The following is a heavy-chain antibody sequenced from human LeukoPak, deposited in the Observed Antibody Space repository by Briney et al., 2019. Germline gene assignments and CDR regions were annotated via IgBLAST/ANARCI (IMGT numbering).Heavy chain of an antibody. Sequence: PGGSLRLSCAASGFTFSSYAMSWVRQAPGKGLEWVSGISWNSGSIGYADSVKGRFTISRDNAKNSLYLQMNSLRAEDTALYYCAKDGDSSGWYGGMVIFDYWGQGTLVTVSS. J-gene: IGHJ4*02. D-gene: IGHD6-19*01. CDR1: GFTFSSYA. CDR3: AKDGDSSGWYGGMVIFDY. CDR2: ISWNSGSI. V-gene: IGHV3-9*01.